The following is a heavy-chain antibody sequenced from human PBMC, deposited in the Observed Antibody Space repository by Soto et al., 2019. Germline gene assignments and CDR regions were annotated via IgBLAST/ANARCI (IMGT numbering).Heavy chain of an antibody. J-gene: IGHJ3*02. CDR3: ARAMASYDAFDI. D-gene: IGHD1-26*01. Sequence: QVQLVESGGGLVKPGGSLRLSCAASGFTFSDYYMSWVRQAPGKGLEWISYIRHSGNTIYYADSVKGRFTISRDNANNSLYLQMNSLRAEDTAVYYCARAMASYDAFDIWGQGTMVTVSS. V-gene: IGHV3-11*01. CDR2: IRHSGNTI. CDR1: GFTFSDYY.